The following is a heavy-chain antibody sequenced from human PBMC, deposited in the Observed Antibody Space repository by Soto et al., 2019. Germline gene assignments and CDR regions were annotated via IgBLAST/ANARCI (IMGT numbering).Heavy chain of an antibody. J-gene: IGHJ6*03. CDR1: GFTFSSYA. CDR2: ISGSGGST. V-gene: IGHV3-23*01. CDR3: ARYDFWSGCNYYYYYMDV. Sequence: GGSLRLSCAASGFTFSSYAMSWVRQAPGKGLEWVSAISGSGGSTYYADSVKGRFTISRDNSKNTLYLQMNSLRTEDTAVYYCARYDFWSGCNYYYYYMDVWGKGTTVTVSS. D-gene: IGHD3-3*01.